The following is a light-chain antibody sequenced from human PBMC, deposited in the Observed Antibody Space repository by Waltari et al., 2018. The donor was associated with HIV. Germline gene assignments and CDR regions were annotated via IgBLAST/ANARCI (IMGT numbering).Light chain of an antibody. CDR1: SSTIGNNY. CDR2: RSN. Sequence: QSVLTQPPSASGTPGQRVTISCSGSSSTIGNNYVYWYHQLPGTAPKLLIYRSNQRPSGVPARFSGSKSGASASLAISGLRSEDEADYYSAAWDDSLSGPVFGGGTKLTVL. CDR3: AAWDDSLSGPV. V-gene: IGLV1-47*01. J-gene: IGLJ3*02.